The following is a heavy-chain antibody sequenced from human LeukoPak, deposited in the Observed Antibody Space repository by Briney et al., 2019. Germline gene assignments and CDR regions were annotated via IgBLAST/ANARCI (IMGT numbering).Heavy chain of an antibody. D-gene: IGHD4-17*01. CDR2: ISGSGGST. Sequence: GGSLRLSCAASGFTFSSYAMSWVRQAPGKGLEWVSAISGSGGSTYYADSVKGRFTISRDNSKNTLYLQMNSLRAEDTAVYYCAKTPTRNIYGDYGYWGQGTLVTASS. CDR3: AKTPTRNIYGDYGY. J-gene: IGHJ4*02. CDR1: GFTFSSYA. V-gene: IGHV3-23*01.